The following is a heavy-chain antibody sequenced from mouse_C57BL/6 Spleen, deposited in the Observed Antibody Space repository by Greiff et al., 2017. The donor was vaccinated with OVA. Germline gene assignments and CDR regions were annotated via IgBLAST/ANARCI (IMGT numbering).Heavy chain of an antibody. CDR2: IYPGSGNT. J-gene: IGHJ3*01. D-gene: IGHD1-1*01. V-gene: IGHV1-76*01. CDR3: ARDYGSSYLPY. Sequence: VKLVESGAELVRPGASVKLSCKASGYTFTDYYINWVKQRPGQGLEWIARIYPGSGNTYYNEKFKGKATLTAEKSSSTAYMQLSSLTSEDSAVYFCARDYGSSYLPYWGQGTLVTVSA. CDR1: GYTFTDYY.